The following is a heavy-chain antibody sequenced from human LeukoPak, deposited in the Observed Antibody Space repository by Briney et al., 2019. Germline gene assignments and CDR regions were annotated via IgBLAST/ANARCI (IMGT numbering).Heavy chain of an antibody. CDR1: GGSINSRNNY. Sequence: SETLSLTCTVSGGSINSRNNYWGWIRQPPGKGLEWIAIISDTGTTYYSPSLKSRLTISVDTSKNQFSLTLSSVTAADTAVYYCARHNYPYYFDYWGQGTLVTVSS. CDR3: ARHNYPYYFDY. J-gene: IGHJ4*02. CDR2: ISDTGTT. V-gene: IGHV4-39*01. D-gene: IGHD1-7*01.